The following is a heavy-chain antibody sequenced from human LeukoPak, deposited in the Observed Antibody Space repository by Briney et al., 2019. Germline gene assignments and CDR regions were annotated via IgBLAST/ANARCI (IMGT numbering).Heavy chain of an antibody. D-gene: IGHD6-6*01. J-gene: IGHJ6*03. CDR2: IYYSGST. CDR3: ARDSGSSSSAFYYYYMDV. CDR1: GGSISSHY. Sequence: SETLSLTCTVSGGSISSHYWSWIRQPPGKGLEWIGYIYYSGSTNYNPSLKSRVTISVDTSKNQFSLKLSSVTAADTAVYYCARDSGSSSSAFYYYYMDVWGKGTTVTVSS. V-gene: IGHV4-59*11.